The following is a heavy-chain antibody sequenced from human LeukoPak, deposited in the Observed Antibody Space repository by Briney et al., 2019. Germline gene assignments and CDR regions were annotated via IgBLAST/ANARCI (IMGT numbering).Heavy chain of an antibody. CDR2: ISGDGGST. CDR1: GFTFSNYA. Sequence: PGGSLRLSCAASGFTFSNYAMSRVRQAPGKGLEWVSGISGDGGSTYYADSVKGRFTISRGSSENALCLQMNSLRAEDTAVYYCAKTSKYSTTWYDYWGQGTLVTVSS. CDR3: AKTSKYSTTWYDY. J-gene: IGHJ4*02. D-gene: IGHD6-13*01. V-gene: IGHV3-23*01.